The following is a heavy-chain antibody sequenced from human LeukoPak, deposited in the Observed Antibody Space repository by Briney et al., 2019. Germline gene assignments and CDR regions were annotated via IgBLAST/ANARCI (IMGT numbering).Heavy chain of an antibody. J-gene: IGHJ6*02. CDR2: ISNSGSK. CDR1: GGSITRSGYF. CDR3: ARQSSGTTSDYYGLDV. V-gene: IGHV4-39*01. Sequence: PSETLSLTCNVSGGSITRSGYFWAWIRQPPGKGLEWVGGISNSGSKYYKSPLKGRVTISADKSKNQVSLTLRSVTAADTAVYYCARQSSGTTSDYYGLDVWGQGTTVTVSS. D-gene: IGHD3-22*01.